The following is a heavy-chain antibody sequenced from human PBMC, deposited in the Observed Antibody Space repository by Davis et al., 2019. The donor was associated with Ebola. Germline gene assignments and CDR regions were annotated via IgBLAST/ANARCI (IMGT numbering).Heavy chain of an antibody. V-gene: IGHV4-59*08. CDR1: GGSISSYY. D-gene: IGHD3-22*01. CDR2: IYYSGST. J-gene: IGHJ4*02. CDR3: ARLQTFSYDGRIYKTPYYFDY. Sequence: SETLSLTCTVSGGSISSYYWSWIRQPPGKGLEWIGYIYYSGSTNYNPSLKSRVTISVDTSKNQFSLRLSSVTAADTAVYYCARLQTFSYDGRIYKTPYYFDYWGQGTLVTVSS.